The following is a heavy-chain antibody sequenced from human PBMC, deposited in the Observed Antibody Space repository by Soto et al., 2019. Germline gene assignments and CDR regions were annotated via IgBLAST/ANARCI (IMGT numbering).Heavy chain of an antibody. Sequence: QVQLQESGPGLVKSSQTLSLSCTVSGGSINSGGYYWSWIRHHPGKGLEWIGYIYYSGSTFYNPSLNSRVTISIDTSKTQFSLTLNAVTAADTAVYYCASGVRYSYGPYYYCDYGGQGTLVTVSS. CDR1: GGSINSGGYY. J-gene: IGHJ4*02. CDR2: IYYSGST. D-gene: IGHD5-18*01. V-gene: IGHV4-31*03. CDR3: ASGVRYSYGPYYYCDY.